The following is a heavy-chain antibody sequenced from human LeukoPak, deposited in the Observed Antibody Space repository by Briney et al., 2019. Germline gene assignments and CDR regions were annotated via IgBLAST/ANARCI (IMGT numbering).Heavy chain of an antibody. D-gene: IGHD1-26*01. J-gene: IGHJ4*02. Sequence: GGSLRLSCAASGFTFSSYAMHWVRQASGKGLEWVGRIRSKANSYATAYAASVKGRFTISRDDSKNTAYLQMNSLKTEDTAVYYCTTSGSYYVMQSEMFEYWGQGTRVTVSS. V-gene: IGHV3-73*01. CDR2: IRSKANSYAT. CDR1: GFTFSSYA. CDR3: TTSGSYYVMQSEMFEY.